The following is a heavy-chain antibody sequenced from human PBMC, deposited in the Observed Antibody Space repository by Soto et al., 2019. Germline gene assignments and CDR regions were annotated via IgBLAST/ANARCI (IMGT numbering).Heavy chain of an antibody. CDR1: GFLFSNYA. CDR3: AKDRGIARVVVSLLLYY. V-gene: IGHV3-23*01. Sequence: EVQLLESGGGLVKPGGSLRLSCAASGFLFSNYAMSWVRQAPGQGLEWVSGITGTGGSTYYGDSVKGRFTISRDNSRNTVHVQRNSVRAEDKAGYYGAKDRGIARVVVSLLLYYWGQGTLVTVSS. J-gene: IGHJ4*02. CDR2: ITGTGGST. D-gene: IGHD2-21*01.